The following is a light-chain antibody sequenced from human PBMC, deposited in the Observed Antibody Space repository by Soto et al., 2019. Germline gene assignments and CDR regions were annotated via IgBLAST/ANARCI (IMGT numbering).Light chain of an antibody. CDR3: FSFRNNNAPRD. Sequence: QSVLTQPASVSGSPGQSITISCTGTSSDVGGYKYVSWYQQHPGKAPKVMIYDVSNRPSGVSDRFSGSKSGNTASLTISGLQAEDEADYYCFSFRNNNAPRDFGTGTKVTVL. V-gene: IGLV2-14*03. CDR2: DVS. CDR1: SSDVGGYKY. J-gene: IGLJ1*01.